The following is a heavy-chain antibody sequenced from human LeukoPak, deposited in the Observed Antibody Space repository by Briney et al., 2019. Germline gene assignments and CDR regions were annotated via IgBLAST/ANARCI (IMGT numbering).Heavy chain of an antibody. Sequence: ASVKVSCKASGYTFTSYYMHWVRQAPGQGLEWMGIINPSGGSTSYAQKFQGRVTMTRDMSTSTVYMELSSLRSEDTAVYYCARGWQQLLSVGNWFDPWGQGTLVTVSS. CDR1: GYTFTSYY. V-gene: IGHV1-46*01. CDR2: INPSGGST. D-gene: IGHD6-13*01. CDR3: ARGWQQLLSVGNWFDP. J-gene: IGHJ5*02.